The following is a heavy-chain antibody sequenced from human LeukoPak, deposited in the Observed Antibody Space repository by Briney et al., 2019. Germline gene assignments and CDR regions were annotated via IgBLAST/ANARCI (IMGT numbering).Heavy chain of an antibody. CDR3: ARDYPFLTGYYTSRYYYYGMDV. CDR2: INTNTGNP. V-gene: IGHV7-4-1*02. Sequence: GASVKVSCKASGYTLTSYAMNWVRQAPGQGLEWMGWINTNTGNPTYAQGFTGRFVFSLDTSVSTAYLQISSLKAEDTAVYYCARDYPFLTGYYTSRYYYYGMDVWGQGTTVTVSS. CDR1: GYTLTSYA. J-gene: IGHJ6*02. D-gene: IGHD3/OR15-3a*01.